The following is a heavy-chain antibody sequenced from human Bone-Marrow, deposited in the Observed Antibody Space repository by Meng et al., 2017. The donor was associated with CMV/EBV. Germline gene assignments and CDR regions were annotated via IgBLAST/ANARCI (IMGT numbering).Heavy chain of an antibody. J-gene: IGHJ4*02. CDR1: GFTFSSYE. CDR2: ISSSGSTI. V-gene: IGHV3-48*03. Sequence: GESLKISCAASGFTFSSYEMNWVRQAPGKGLEWVSYISSSGSTIYYADSVKGRFTISRDNPKNTVYLHMNSLKPEDTAVYYCAKDPAEFAYWGQGKLVTVSS. CDR3: AKDPAEFAY.